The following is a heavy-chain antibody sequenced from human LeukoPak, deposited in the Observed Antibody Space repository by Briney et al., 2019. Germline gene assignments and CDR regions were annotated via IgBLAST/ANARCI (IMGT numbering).Heavy chain of an antibody. CDR1: GFTFSSYA. Sequence: GGSLRLSCAASGFTFSSYAMSWVRRAPGKGLEWVSAISGSGGSTYYADSVKGRFTISRDNSKDTLSLQMNSLRAEDTAVYYCAKDIAQGYTFGSIEQDYWGQGTLVTVSS. D-gene: IGHD5-18*01. CDR3: AKDIAQGYTFGSIEQDY. J-gene: IGHJ4*02. V-gene: IGHV3-23*01. CDR2: ISGSGGST.